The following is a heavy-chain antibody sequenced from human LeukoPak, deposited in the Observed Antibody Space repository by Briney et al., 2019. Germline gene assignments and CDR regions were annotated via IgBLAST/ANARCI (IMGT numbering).Heavy chain of an antibody. V-gene: IGHV1-18*01. Sequence: ASVKVSCKASGYTFTSYGISWVRQAPGQGLEWMGWISAYNGNTNYAQKLQGRVTMTTDTSTSTAYMELRSLRSDDTAVYYCARDLSSSSWPYYFDHWGQGTLVTVSS. J-gene: IGHJ4*02. D-gene: IGHD6-13*01. CDR2: ISAYNGNT. CDR1: GYTFTSYG. CDR3: ARDLSSSSWPYYFDH.